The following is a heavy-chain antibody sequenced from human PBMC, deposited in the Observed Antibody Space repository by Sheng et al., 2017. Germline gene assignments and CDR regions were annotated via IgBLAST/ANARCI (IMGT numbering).Heavy chain of an antibody. V-gene: IGHV3-48*03. D-gene: IGHD4-4*01. CDR3: ARGPLQAGNYPNYFDH. CDR2: ISSSGSST. Sequence: EVQLVESGGGLVQPGGSLRLSCAASGFTFSNYGMNWVRQAPGKGLEWVSYISSSGSSTHYADSVKGRFTISRDNAKNSMYLQMSSLRAEDTAVYYCARGPLQAGNYPNYFDHWGQGTTVTVSS. CDR1: GFTFSNYG. J-gene: IGHJ4*02.